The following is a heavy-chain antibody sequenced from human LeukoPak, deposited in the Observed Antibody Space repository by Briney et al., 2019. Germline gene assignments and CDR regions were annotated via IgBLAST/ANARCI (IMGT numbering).Heavy chain of an antibody. D-gene: IGHD3-10*01. CDR3: ARVARGDYYYYYMDV. CDR1: GFTLSSYW. CDR2: INNDGSST. V-gene: IGHV3-74*01. Sequence: GGSLRLSCGASGFTLSSYWMHWVRHAPGKGLVWVSRINNDGSSTSYADSVQGRFTISRDNAKNTLYLQMNSLRAEDTALYYCARVARGDYYYYYMDVWGKGTTVTVSS. J-gene: IGHJ6*03.